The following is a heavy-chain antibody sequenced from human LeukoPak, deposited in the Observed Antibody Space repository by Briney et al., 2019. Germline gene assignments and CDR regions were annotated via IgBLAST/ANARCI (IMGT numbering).Heavy chain of an antibody. Sequence: GGSLRLSCAASGFTFSRHWMHWVRQAPGKGLVWVSRTNSDGSLPSYADSVKGRFTISRDNAKNTLYLQMNSLGVEDTAIYYCARGLPGYSNTWNDHWGQGTLVTVSS. D-gene: IGHD6-13*01. CDR1: GFTFSRHW. J-gene: IGHJ5*02. CDR3: ARGLPGYSNTWNDH. V-gene: IGHV3-74*01. CDR2: TNSDGSLP.